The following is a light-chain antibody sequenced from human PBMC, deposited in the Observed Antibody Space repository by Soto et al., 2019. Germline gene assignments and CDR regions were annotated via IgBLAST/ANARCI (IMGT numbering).Light chain of an antibody. CDR2: DVN. Sequence: QSALTQPPSASGSPGQSVTISCTGTPSDVGGSNSVSWYQQHPGKAPNLMIYDVNKRPSGVPDRFSGSKSGTSASLAISGLQSEDEADYYCAAWDDSLNVNYVFGLGTKVTVL. V-gene: IGLV2-8*01. J-gene: IGLJ1*01. CDR3: AAWDDSLNVNYV. CDR1: PSDVGGSNS.